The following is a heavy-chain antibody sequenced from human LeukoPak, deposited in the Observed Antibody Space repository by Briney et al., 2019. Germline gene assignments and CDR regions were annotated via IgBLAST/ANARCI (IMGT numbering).Heavy chain of an antibody. CDR2: INHSGST. V-gene: IGHV4-39*07. J-gene: IGHJ6*03. D-gene: IGHD3-10*01. Sequence: SETLSLTCTVSGDSISSTGYYWGWIRQPPGKGLEWIGEINHSGSTNYNPSLKSRVTISVDTSKNQFSLKLSSVTAADTAVYYCARSRRGYGSGYYYYYYMDVWGKGTTVTVSS. CDR3: ARSRRGYGSGYYYYYYMDV. CDR1: GDSISSTGYY.